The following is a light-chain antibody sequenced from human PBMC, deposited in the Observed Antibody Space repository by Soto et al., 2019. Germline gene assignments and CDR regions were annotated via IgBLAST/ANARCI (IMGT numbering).Light chain of an antibody. CDR3: QQYNSYWT. Sequence: DIQLTQSPSFLSASVGDRVTITCRASQSITSWLAWYQQKPGKAPKLLICDASSLESGVPSRFSGSGSGTEFTLTISSLQPDDFATYYCQQYNSYWTFGQGTKVDIK. J-gene: IGKJ1*01. CDR2: DAS. CDR1: QSITSW. V-gene: IGKV1-5*01.